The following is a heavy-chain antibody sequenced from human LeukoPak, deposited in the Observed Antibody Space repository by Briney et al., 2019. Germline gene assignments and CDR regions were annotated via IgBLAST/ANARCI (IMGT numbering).Heavy chain of an antibody. Sequence: PGGSLRLSCAASGFSISGYWMHWVRHAAGEGLGWVSRMNSGGTTINYADSVKGRSTISRDDVDNTLHLQMNSLRVEDTAVYYCIREVQVRASASLGLWGQGTLVTVSS. J-gene: IGHJ4*01. V-gene: IGHV3-74*01. CDR1: GFSISGYW. CDR2: MNSGGTTI. CDR3: IREVQVRASASLGL. D-gene: IGHD3-16*01.